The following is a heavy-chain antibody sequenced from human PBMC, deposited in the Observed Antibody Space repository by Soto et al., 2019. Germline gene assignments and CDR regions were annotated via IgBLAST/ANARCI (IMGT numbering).Heavy chain of an antibody. V-gene: IGHV1-69*13. Sequence: SVKVSCKASGGTFSSYAISWVRQAPGQGLEWMGGIIPIFGTANYAQKFQGRVTITADESTSTAYMELSSLRSEDTAVYYCARHYYDSSGYYFTSEYYFDYWGQGTLVTVSS. CDR3: ARHYYDSSGYYFTSEYYFDY. CDR2: IIPIFGTA. J-gene: IGHJ4*02. D-gene: IGHD3-22*01. CDR1: GGTFSSYA.